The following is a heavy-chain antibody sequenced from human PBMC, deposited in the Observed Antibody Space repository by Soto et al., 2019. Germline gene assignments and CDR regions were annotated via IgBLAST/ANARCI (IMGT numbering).Heavy chain of an antibody. D-gene: IGHD3-22*01. CDR1: GGTFSSYA. V-gene: IGHV1-69*13. Sequence: GASVKVSCKASGGTFSSYAISWVRQAPGQGLEWMGGIIPIFGTANYAQKFQGRVTITADESTSTAYMELSSLRSEDTAVYYCARVQRIPYYYDSSGYYRPLSGVDVWGQGTTVTVSS. CDR3: ARVQRIPYYYDSSGYYRPLSGVDV. J-gene: IGHJ6*02. CDR2: IIPIFGTA.